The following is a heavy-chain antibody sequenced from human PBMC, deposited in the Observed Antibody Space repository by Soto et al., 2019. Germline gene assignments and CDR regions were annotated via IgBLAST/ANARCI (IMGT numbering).Heavy chain of an antibody. Sequence: PSETLSLTCTVSGTSISSSSYYWGWIRQPPGKGLEWIGYIYYSGSTNYNPSLKSRVTISVDTSKNQFSLKLSSVTAADTAVYYCARGDIVVVVPAAAYFDYWGQGALVTVSS. J-gene: IGHJ4*02. V-gene: IGHV4-61*05. CDR3: ARGDIVVVVPAAAYFDY. CDR2: IYYSGST. D-gene: IGHD2-15*01. CDR1: GTSISSSSYY.